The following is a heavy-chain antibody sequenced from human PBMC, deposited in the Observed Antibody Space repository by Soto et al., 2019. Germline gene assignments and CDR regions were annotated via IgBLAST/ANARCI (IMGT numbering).Heavy chain of an antibody. CDR2: IYPDDSDT. Sequence: GESLKISCKGSGYTFSSYWIAWVRQMPGKGLEWMGIIYPDDSDTRYSPSFQGQVTISADKSINTAYLQWSSLKASDTAIYYCAPQGSTGGMYFYGMSVWGQGTTVTVS. D-gene: IGHD2-2*01. CDR1: GYTFSSYW. CDR3: APQGSTGGMYFYGMSV. J-gene: IGHJ6*02. V-gene: IGHV5-51*01.